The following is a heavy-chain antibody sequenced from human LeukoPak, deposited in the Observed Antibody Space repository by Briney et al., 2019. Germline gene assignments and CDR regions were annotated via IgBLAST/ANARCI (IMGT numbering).Heavy chain of an antibody. CDR2: LSPSGADT. D-gene: IGHD5-24*01. V-gene: IGHV3-23*01. CDR3: ARRAYNWGAFDI. CDR1: GFTFTNYA. Sequence: TGGSLRLSCAASGFTFTNYAMNWVRQAPGKGLEWVSTLSPSGADTYYADSVKGRFTISRDISKNTLYLQMSSLRAEDTAVYYCARRAYNWGAFDIWGQGTMVTVSS. J-gene: IGHJ3*02.